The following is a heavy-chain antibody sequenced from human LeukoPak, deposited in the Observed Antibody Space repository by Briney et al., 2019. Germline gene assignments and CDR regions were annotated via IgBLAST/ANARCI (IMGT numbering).Heavy chain of an antibody. CDR2: IYYSGST. V-gene: IGHV4-59*08. D-gene: IGHD7-27*01. CDR1: GASISSYY. Sequence: SETLSLTCTVSGASISSYYWSWIRQPPGKGLEWIGYIYYSGSTNYNPSLKSRVTISIDTSKNQFSLKLDSVTAADTAMYYCARHQELGFYDAFDIRGQGTVLTVSS. J-gene: IGHJ3*02. CDR3: ARHQELGFYDAFDI.